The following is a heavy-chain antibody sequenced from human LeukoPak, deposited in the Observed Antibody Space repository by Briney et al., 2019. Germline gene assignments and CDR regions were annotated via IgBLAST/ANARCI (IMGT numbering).Heavy chain of an antibody. CDR3: TAGTGRSDFDY. V-gene: IGHV3-15*01. J-gene: IGHJ4*02. D-gene: IGHD3/OR15-3a*01. Sequence: GGSLRLSCAASGFTFSNAWMSWVRQAPGRGLEWVGRIKRKGDDGTIDYAAPVKGRLSISRDDSKNTLYLQMNSLKSEDTAVYYCTAGTGRSDFDYWGQGTQVTVSS. CDR2: IKRKGDDGTI. CDR1: GFTFSNAW.